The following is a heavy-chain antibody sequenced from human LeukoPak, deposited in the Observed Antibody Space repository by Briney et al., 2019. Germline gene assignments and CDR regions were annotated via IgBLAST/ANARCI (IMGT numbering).Heavy chain of an antibody. V-gene: IGHV4-4*02. Sequence: PSGTLSLTCAVSGASIRSSTNWWSWVRQPPGKGLEWIGEIFHSGSTNYNPSLKSRVTMSTDKSMNQFSLNLSSVTAADTAVYYCLYGGNSGDWVYWGQGTLVTVSS. J-gene: IGHJ4*02. CDR2: IFHSGST. D-gene: IGHD4-23*01. CDR1: GASIRSSTNW. CDR3: LYGGNSGDWVY.